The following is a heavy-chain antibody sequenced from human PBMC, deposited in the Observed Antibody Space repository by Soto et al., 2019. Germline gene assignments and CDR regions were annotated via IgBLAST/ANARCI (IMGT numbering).Heavy chain of an antibody. V-gene: IGHV2-26*01. D-gene: IGHD4-17*01. J-gene: IGHJ4*02. Sequence: SGPTLVNPTETLPLTCTVSGFSLSNARMGVSWIRQPPGKALEWLAHIFSNDEKSYSTSLKSRLTISKDTSKSQVVLTMTNMDPVDTATYYCARTTTHYGYYFDYWGQGTLVTVSS. CDR1: GFSLSNARMG. CDR3: ARTTTHYGYYFDY. CDR2: IFSNDEK.